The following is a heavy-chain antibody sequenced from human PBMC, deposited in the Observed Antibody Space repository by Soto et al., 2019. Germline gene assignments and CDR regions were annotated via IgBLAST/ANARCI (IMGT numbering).Heavy chain of an antibody. CDR1: GFTFGDYA. CDR2: IRSKAYGGTT. V-gene: IGHV3-49*03. J-gene: IGHJ6*03. Sequence: GGSLRLSCTASGFTFGDYAMSWFRQAPGKGLGWVGFIRSKAYGGTTEYAAPVKGRITISRDDSKSMANLQMNSLRTEDTAVYYCTSEYSSSWYRLDYYYYMDVWGKGTTVTVSS. CDR3: TSEYSSSWYRLDYYYYMDV. D-gene: IGHD6-13*01.